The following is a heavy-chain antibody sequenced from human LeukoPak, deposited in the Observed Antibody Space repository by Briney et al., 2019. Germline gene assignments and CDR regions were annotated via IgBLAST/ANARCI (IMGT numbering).Heavy chain of an antibody. J-gene: IGHJ6*02. Sequence: GGSLRLSCAASGFTFSNYAMSWVRQAPGKGLEWVSAISGSGGSTYYADSVKGRFTISRDNSKNTLYLQMNSLRAEDTAVYYCTKGDYDSSGYLDYYYGMDVWGQGTTVTVSS. CDR3: TKGDYDSSGYLDYYYGMDV. CDR1: GFTFSNYA. V-gene: IGHV3-23*01. CDR2: ISGSGGST. D-gene: IGHD3-22*01.